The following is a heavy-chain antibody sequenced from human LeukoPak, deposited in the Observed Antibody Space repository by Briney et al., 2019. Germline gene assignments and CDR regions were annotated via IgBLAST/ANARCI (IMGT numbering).Heavy chain of an antibody. V-gene: IGHV1-69*06. D-gene: IGHD2-2*01. J-gene: IGHJ4*02. CDR3: ARSPLYCSITSCYESPLYYFDY. CDR1: GGTFSSYA. CDR2: IIPIFGTA. Sequence: ASVTVSCKASGGTFSSYAISWVRQAPGQGLEWMGGIIPIFGTANYAQKFQGRVTITADKSTSTAYMELSSLRSEDTAVYYCARSPLYCSITSCYESPLYYFDYWGQGTLVTVSS.